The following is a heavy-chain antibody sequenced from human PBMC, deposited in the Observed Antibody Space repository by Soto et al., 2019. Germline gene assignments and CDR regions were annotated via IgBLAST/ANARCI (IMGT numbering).Heavy chain of an antibody. Sequence: ASVKVSCKASGYTFTSYYMHWVRQAPGQGLEWMGIINPSGGSTSYAQKFQGRVTMTRDTSTSTVYMELSSLRSEDTAVYYCARDYGYSSSYLSGLDYWGQGTLVTVSS. V-gene: IGHV1-46*01. J-gene: IGHJ4*02. CDR3: ARDYGYSSSYLSGLDY. D-gene: IGHD6-6*01. CDR1: GYTFTSYY. CDR2: INPSGGST.